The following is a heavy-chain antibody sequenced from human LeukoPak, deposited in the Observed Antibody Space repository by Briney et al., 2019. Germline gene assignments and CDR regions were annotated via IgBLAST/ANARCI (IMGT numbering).Heavy chain of an antibody. Sequence: GGSLRLSCAASGFTFNSYAMSWVRQAPGKGLEWVSGISSSGGSTYYADSVKGRFTISRDNSKNTLYLQMNSLRGKDTAIYYCVKDPRDTYGTNWFDPWGQGTRLTVSS. CDR1: GFTFNSYA. V-gene: IGHV3-23*01. CDR2: ISSSGGST. CDR3: VKDPRDTYGTNWFDP. J-gene: IGHJ5*02. D-gene: IGHD1-1*01.